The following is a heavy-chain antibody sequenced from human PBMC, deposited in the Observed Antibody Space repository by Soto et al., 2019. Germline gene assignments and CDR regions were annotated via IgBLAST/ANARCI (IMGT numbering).Heavy chain of an antibody. CDR3: ARDIARTAVPGTGAEN. Sequence: EVQLVESGGALVKPGGSLRLSCAGSGITFTTYTVSSARQAPGKGLEWVASIDATGSYRFYADSVKGRFTIARDNAKKSRGLEMMSLRAEERAVYDGARDIARTAVPGTGAENWGQGTLVTVSS. J-gene: IGHJ4*02. D-gene: IGHD6-19*01. CDR2: IDATGSYR. CDR1: GITFTTYT. V-gene: IGHV3-21*01.